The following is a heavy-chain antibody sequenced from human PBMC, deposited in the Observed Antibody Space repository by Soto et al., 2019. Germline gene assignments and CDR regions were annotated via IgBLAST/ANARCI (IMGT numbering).Heavy chain of an antibody. J-gene: IGHJ1*01. Sequence: QITLKESGPALVRPTQTLTLTCTFSGFSLSTSGVSVGWIRQPPGKALEWLALIYWDDDKRYSPSLESRLTITHSTSKPQLFLTLTNISPFDTATYSSPHSPLPSSLTPSAQYFHTWGHGTDLTLSS. CDR3: PHSPLPSSLTPSAQYFHT. CDR1: GFSLSTSGVS. V-gene: IGHV2-5*02. CDR2: IYWDDDK. D-gene: IGHD2-15*01.